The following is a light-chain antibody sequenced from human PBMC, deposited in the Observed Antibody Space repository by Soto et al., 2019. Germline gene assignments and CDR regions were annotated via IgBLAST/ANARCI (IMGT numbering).Light chain of an antibody. CDR1: NSNMGRNY. Sequence: QSMLTQTPSASGTPGQSVTISCSGSNSNMGRNYVYWYQQVPGTAPKLRMYRNDVRPSGVPDRFTGSKSGTSASLAISGLRSEDEADYYCAVWDNSLNGVAFGGGTKVTVL. J-gene: IGLJ2*01. CDR2: RND. CDR3: AVWDNSLNGVA. V-gene: IGLV1-47*01.